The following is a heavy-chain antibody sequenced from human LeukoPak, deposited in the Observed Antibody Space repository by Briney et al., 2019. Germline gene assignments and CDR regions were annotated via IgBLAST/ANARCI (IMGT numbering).Heavy chain of an antibody. V-gene: IGHV3-43*02. CDR3: ASGRGYSYGDDAFDI. J-gene: IGHJ3*02. CDR1: GFTFDDYA. D-gene: IGHD5-18*01. CDR2: ISGDGGST. Sequence: PGGSLRLSCAASGFTFDDYAMHWVRQAPGKGLEWVSLISGDGGSTYYADSVKGRFTISIDNAKNSLYLQMNSLRAEDTAVYYCASGRGYSYGDDAFDIWGQGTMVTVSS.